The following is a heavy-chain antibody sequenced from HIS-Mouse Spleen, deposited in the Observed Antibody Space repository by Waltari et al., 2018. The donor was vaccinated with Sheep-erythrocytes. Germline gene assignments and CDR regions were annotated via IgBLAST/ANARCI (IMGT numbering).Heavy chain of an antibody. J-gene: IGHJ4*02. Sequence: EVQLVESGGGLVKPGGSLRLSCAASGFTFSSYSMNWVRQAPGMGREGVYSISSSSSYIYYADLVKGRFTISRDNAKNSLYLQMNSLRAEDTAVYYCARVASGATFDYWGQGTLVTVSS. V-gene: IGHV3-21*01. D-gene: IGHD1-26*01. CDR3: ARVASGATFDY. CDR1: GFTFSSYS. CDR2: ISSSSSYI.